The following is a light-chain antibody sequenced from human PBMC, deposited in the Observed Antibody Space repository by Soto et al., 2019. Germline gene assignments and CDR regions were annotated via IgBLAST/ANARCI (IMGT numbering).Light chain of an antibody. V-gene: IGKV4-1*01. CDR1: QSVLYSSNNKSY. J-gene: IGKJ5*01. CDR3: QQYYSTPHVT. Sequence: DIVMTQSPDSLAVSLGERATINCKSSQSVLYSSNNKSYLAWYQQKPGQPPMLLIYWASTRESGVPDRFSGSGSGTDFTLTISSLQAEDVAVYCCQQYYSTPHVTFRQGTRLEIK. CDR2: WAS.